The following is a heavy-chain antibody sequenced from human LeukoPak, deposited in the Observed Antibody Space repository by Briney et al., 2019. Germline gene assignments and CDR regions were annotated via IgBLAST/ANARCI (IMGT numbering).Heavy chain of an antibody. V-gene: IGHV4-34*01. CDR2: INHSGIT. D-gene: IGHD3-9*01. CDR1: GESFSNYY. J-gene: IGHJ4*02. Sequence: SETLSLTCAVYGESFSNYYWTWIRQPPEKGLEWIGEINHSGITNYNPSLKSRVTISVDTSKNQFSLKLNSVTAADTAVYYCARCDWAAGCMNYWDQGTLVTVSS. CDR3: ARCDWAAGCMNY.